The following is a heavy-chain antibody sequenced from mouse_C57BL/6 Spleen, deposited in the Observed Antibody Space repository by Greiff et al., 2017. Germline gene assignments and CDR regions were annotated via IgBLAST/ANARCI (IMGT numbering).Heavy chain of an antibody. CDR2: ISSGSSTI. CDR1: GFTFSDYG. V-gene: IGHV5-17*01. D-gene: IGHD2-2*01. CDR3: YGYDVGWFAY. Sequence: EVMLVESGGGLVKPGGSLKLSCAASGFTFSDYGMHWVRQAPEKGLEWVAYISSGSSTIYYADTVKGRFTISRDNAKNTLFLQMTSLRSEDTAMYYCYGYDVGWFAYWGQGTLVTVSA. J-gene: IGHJ3*01.